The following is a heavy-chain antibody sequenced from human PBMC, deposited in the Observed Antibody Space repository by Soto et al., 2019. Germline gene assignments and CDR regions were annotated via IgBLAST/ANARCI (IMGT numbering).Heavy chain of an antibody. CDR1: GYTFTGHY. J-gene: IGHJ4*02. CDR3: GRGRSGQIVVFY. Sequence: ASVKVSCKASGYTFTGHYIHWVRQAPEQGPEWMGEIGPESGATRYAQKFQGRVTMTRDMSITTAYMELNNLSPDDTAVYYCGRGRSGQIVVFYWGQGTPVTVPS. D-gene: IGHD1-26*01. CDR2: IGPESGAT. V-gene: IGHV1-2*02.